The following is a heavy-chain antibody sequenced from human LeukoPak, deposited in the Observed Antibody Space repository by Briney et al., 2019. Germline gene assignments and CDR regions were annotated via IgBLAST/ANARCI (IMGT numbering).Heavy chain of an antibody. CDR1: GFTFSSYA. D-gene: IGHD2-8*01. CDR3: AKDTYIGKYCTNGVCSPFDY. V-gene: IGHV3-23*01. CDR2: ISDSGDYT. Sequence: GGSLTLSCAGSGFTFSSYATSWVRQAPGQGLEWVSVISDSGDYTSYADSVRGRFTISRDNSRNTLYLQMISLRPEDTAVYYCAKDTYIGKYCTNGVCSPFDYWGQGTLVTVSS. J-gene: IGHJ4*02.